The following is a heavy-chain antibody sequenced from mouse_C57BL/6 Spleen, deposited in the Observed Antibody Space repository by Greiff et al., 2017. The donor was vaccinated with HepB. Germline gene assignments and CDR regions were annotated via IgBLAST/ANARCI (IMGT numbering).Heavy chain of an antibody. CDR3: ARKPHYPEAMEY. J-gene: IGHJ4*01. CDR1: GYTFTDYY. CDR2: IYPGSGNT. Sequence: VQLQQSGAELVRPGASVKLSCKASGYTFTDYYINWVKQRPGQGLEWIARIYPGSGNTYYNEKFKGKATLTAEKSSSTAYMQLSSLTSEDSAVYFCARKPHYPEAMEYWGQGTSVTVSA. V-gene: IGHV1-76*01. D-gene: IGHD1-2*01.